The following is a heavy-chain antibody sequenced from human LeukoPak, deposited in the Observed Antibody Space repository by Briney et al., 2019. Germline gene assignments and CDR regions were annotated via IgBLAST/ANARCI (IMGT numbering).Heavy chain of an antibody. CDR3: ARAAAHSDY. CDR2: ISGSGGST. Sequence: GGSLRLSCAASGFTFSSFGLSWVRQAPGKGLEWVSAISGSGGSTYYADSVKGRFTISRDNSKNTLYLQMNSLRAEDTAVYYCARAAAHSDYWGQGTLVTVSS. V-gene: IGHV3-23*01. CDR1: GFTFSSFG. J-gene: IGHJ4*02. D-gene: IGHD6-6*01.